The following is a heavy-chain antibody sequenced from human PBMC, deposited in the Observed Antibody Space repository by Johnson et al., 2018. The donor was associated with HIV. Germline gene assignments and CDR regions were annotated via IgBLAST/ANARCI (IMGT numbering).Heavy chain of an antibody. J-gene: IGHJ3*02. CDR3: TTDWLYSSSGGGACDI. Sequence: VQLVESGGGFITPGESLRLYCSAAAVSFSKAWMSWDSQAPGKGLEWVGRIKSKTDGGTTDYAAPVNGSFTNPRDDSKNKLYLPMNSLKTEDTAVYYCTTDWLYSSSGGGACDIWGQGTKVTVSS. D-gene: IGHD6-13*01. V-gene: IGHV3-15*01. CDR1: AVSFSKAW. CDR2: IKSKTDGGTT.